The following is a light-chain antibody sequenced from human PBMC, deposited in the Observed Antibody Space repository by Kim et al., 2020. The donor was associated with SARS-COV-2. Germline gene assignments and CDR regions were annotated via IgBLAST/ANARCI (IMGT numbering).Light chain of an antibody. CDR1: QGIGNY. CDR2: AAS. CDR3: QKYNSAAWT. J-gene: IGKJ1*01. Sequence: DIQMTQSPSSLSASVGDRVTITCRASQGIGNYLAWYQQKPGKVPKLLIYAASTLQSGVPSRFSGSGSGTDFILTISSLQPEDVATYYCQKYNSAAWTFGQGTTVDIK. V-gene: IGKV1-27*01.